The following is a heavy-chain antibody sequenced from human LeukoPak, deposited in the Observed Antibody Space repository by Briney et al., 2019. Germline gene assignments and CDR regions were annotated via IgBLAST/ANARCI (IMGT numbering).Heavy chain of an antibody. J-gene: IGHJ4*02. D-gene: IGHD3-22*01. CDR2: IHRTGST. CDR1: GGSISSNNW. CDR3: ARVALYESSGYNYFDY. Sequence: SETLSLTCAVSGGSISSNNWWSWVRQPPGKGLEWIGEIHRTGSTNYNPSLKSRVTISVDKSKNQFSLKLSSVTAADTAVYYCARVALYESSGYNYFDYWGQGTLVTVSS. V-gene: IGHV4-4*02.